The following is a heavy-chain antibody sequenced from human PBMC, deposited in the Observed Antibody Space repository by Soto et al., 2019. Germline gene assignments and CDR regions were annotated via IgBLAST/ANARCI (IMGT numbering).Heavy chain of an antibody. CDR2: IYYSGST. Sequence: PSETLSLTCTVSGGSISSYYWSWIRQPPGKGLEWIGCIYYSGSTNYNPSLKSRVTISVDTSKNQFSLKLSPVTAADTAVYYCARHGSYDFWSGYYSRWGQGTLVTVSS. CDR3: ARHGSYDFWSGYYSR. D-gene: IGHD3-3*01. J-gene: IGHJ4*02. V-gene: IGHV4-59*08. CDR1: GGSISSYY.